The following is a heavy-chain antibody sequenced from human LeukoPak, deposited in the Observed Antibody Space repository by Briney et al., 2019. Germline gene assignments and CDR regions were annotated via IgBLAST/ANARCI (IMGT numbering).Heavy chain of an antibody. CDR3: ARDRHPYSSGWYGLAGAFDI. CDR2: IYTSGST. Sequence: SETLSLTCTVSGGSLSSYYWSWIRQPAGKGLEWIGHIYTSGSTNYNPSLKSRVTMSVDTSKNQFSLKLSSVTAADTAVYYCARDRHPYSSGWYGLAGAFDIWGQGTMVTVSS. D-gene: IGHD6-19*01. V-gene: IGHV4-4*07. CDR1: GGSLSSYY. J-gene: IGHJ3*02.